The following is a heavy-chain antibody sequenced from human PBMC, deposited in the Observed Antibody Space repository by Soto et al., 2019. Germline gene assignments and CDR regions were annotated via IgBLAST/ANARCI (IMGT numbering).Heavy chain of an antibody. CDR3: ARRTLLDL. CDR2: ISSSSSTI. J-gene: IGHJ2*01. Sequence: EVQLVESGGGLVQPGGSLRLSCAASGFTFSSHSMNWVRQAPGKGLEWVSYISSSSSTIYYADSVKGRFTIYRDSAKNSLYLRMNSLRAEDTAVYYCARRTLLDLWGRGTLVTVSS. CDR1: GFTFSSHS. V-gene: IGHV3-48*01.